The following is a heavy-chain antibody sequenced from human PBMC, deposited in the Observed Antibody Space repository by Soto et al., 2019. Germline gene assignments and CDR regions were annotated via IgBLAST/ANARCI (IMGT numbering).Heavy chain of an antibody. V-gene: IGHV4-39*01. CDR3: ARLQNYGSGGLDFDY. J-gene: IGHJ4*02. CDR1: GGSINSSRYY. CDR2: IYYSGST. Sequence: KTSETLALTCTVSGGSINSSRYYGGWIHQPPGKGLEWIGSIYYSGSTYYNPSLKSRVTISVDTSKNQFSLKLSSVTAADTAVYYCARLQNYGSGGLDFDYWGQGTLVTVSS. D-gene: IGHD3-10*01.